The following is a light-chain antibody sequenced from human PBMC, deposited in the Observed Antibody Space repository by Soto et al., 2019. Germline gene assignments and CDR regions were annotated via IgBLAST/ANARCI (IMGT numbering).Light chain of an antibody. CDR2: DVS. Sequence: QSALTQPASVSGSPGQSITISCTGTSSDVGAYDFVSWYQQHPGKAPKYLIYDVSNRPSGVSDRFSGSKSGTTASLTISGLQAEDEADYYCSSYTTTDPYVFGTGTKLTVL. CDR3: SSYTTTDPYV. V-gene: IGLV2-14*03. J-gene: IGLJ1*01. CDR1: SSDVGAYDF.